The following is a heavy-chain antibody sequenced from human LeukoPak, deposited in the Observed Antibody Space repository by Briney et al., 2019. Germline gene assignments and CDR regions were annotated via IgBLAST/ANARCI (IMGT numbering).Heavy chain of an antibody. V-gene: IGHV3-9*01. CDR1: GFTFDDYA. J-gene: IGHJ4*02. CDR2: ISWNSGSI. D-gene: IGHD3-10*01. Sequence: GRSLRLSCAASGFTFDDYAMHWVRQAPGKGLEWVSGISWNSGSIGYADSVKGRFTISRDNAKNSLYLQMNSLRAEDTALYYCAKSMVRGVIIKDWGQGTLVTVSS. CDR3: AKSMVRGVIIKD.